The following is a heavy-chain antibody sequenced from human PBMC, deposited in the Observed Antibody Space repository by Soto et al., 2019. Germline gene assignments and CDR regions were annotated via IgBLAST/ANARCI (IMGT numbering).Heavy chain of an antibody. CDR3: ARSDYYDFWSGYYTGLARGYMDV. V-gene: IGHV3-21*01. D-gene: IGHD3-3*01. J-gene: IGHJ6*03. CDR1: GFTFGDYA. Sequence: GGSLRLSCAASGFTFGDYAMHWVRQAPGKGLEWVSAFSSSSSYIYYADSVKGRFTISRDNAKNSLYLQMNSLRAEDTAVYYCARSDYYDFWSGYYTGLARGYMDVWGKGTTVTVSS. CDR2: FSSSSSYI.